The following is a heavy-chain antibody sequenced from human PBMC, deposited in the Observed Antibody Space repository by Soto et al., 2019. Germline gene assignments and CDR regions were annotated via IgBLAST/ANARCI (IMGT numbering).Heavy chain of an antibody. CDR1: GFTFSSYW. CDR2: IKQDGSEK. CDR3: ARDSVEIVVVPAAMDAFDI. Sequence: GGSLRLSCAASGFTFSSYWMSWVRQAPGKGLEWVANIKQDGSEKYYVDSVKGRFTISRDNAKNSLYLQMNSLRAEDTAVYYCARDSVEIVVVPAAMDAFDIWGQGTMVTVSS. V-gene: IGHV3-7*01. J-gene: IGHJ3*02. D-gene: IGHD2-2*03.